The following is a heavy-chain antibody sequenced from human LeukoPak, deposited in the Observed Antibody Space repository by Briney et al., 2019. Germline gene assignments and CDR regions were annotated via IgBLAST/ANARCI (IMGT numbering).Heavy chain of an antibody. J-gene: IGHJ4*02. D-gene: IGHD3-16*02. CDR1: GYTFTSYY. V-gene: IGHV1-2*02. CDR3: ARAGRARLMTTFGGVIVLGY. Sequence: ASVKVSCKASGYTFTSYYIHWVRQAPGQGLEWMGWINPSSGATNYAQKFQGRVTMTRDTSISTAYMELSRLTSDDTAVYYCARAGRARLMTTFGGVIVLGYWGQGTQVTVSS. CDR2: INPSSGAT.